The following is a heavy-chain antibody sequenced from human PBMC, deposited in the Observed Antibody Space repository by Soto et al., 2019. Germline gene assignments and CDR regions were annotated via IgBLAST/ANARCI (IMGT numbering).Heavy chain of an antibody. V-gene: IGHV4-4*07. J-gene: IGHJ4*02. CDR2: IYSSGDT. CDR1: GGSIRYYY. D-gene: IGHD3-10*01. Sequence: QMQLQASGPGLVKPSETLSLTCTVSGGSIRYYYWTWIRQPAGKGLEWIGRIYSSGDTFYNPSLNSRVTMPVDTSRYQSCLNPSSVAAADASVYYCARDQWIPVGPLGSYYMLNFWGQGILVTVS. CDR3: ARDQWIPVGPLGSYYMLNF.